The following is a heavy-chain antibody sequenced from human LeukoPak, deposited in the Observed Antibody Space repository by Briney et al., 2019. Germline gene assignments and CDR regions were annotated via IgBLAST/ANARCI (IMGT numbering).Heavy chain of an antibody. CDR2: ISNSGTTK. D-gene: IGHD3-3*01. CDR3: ARVSYDFWSGYSNYYMDV. CDR1: GFTFSNYE. Sequence: PGGSLRLSCAASGFTFSNYEMNWIRQAPGKGLEWISYISNSGTTKYYADSVKGRFTISRDNAKNSLYLQMNSLRAEDTAVYYCARVSYDFWSGYSNYYMDVWGKGTTVTVSS. J-gene: IGHJ6*03. V-gene: IGHV3-48*03.